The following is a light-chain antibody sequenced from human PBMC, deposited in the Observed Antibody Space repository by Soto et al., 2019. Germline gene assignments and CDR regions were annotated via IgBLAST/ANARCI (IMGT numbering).Light chain of an antibody. J-gene: IGKJ1*01. CDR3: QQYGSPPWT. Sequence: DIHMTQSPSTLSASVGDRVTITCRSSQIVSSRLAWYQQKPGKAPKVLIYDASSLNIGVPSRFSGSGSETDFTLPSSSLQPEDYAVYYCQQYGSPPWTFGQGTKVEIK. CDR2: DAS. CDR1: QIVSSR. V-gene: IGKV1-5*01.